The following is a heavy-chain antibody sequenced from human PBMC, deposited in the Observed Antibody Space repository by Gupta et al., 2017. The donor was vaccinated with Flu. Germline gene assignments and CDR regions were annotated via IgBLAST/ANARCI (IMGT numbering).Heavy chain of an antibody. D-gene: IGHD5-12*01. CDR1: GFTFSSYG. J-gene: IGHJ6*02. CDR3: AKDLEMATTIPYYYYYGMDV. Sequence: QVQLVESGGGVVQPGRSLRLSCAASGFTFSSYGMHWVRQAPGKGLEWVAVISYDGSNKYYADSVKGRFTISRDNSKNTLYLQMNSLRAEDTAVYYCAKDLEMATTIPYYYYYGMDVWGQGTTVTVSS. CDR2: ISYDGSNK. V-gene: IGHV3-30*18.